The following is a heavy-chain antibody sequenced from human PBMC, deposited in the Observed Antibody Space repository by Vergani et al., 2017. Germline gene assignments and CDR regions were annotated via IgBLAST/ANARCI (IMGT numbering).Heavy chain of an antibody. Sequence: QVQLEESGGGVVQPGRSLRLSCAGSGFTLSSHAMHWVRQAPGKGLEWVAFIWYDGSKEYYADSVKGRFTISRDNAKNSLYLQMNSLRAEDTALYYCGMYCNSPTCGTHPRVQNYGMDVWGQGTTVTVSS. CDR3: GMYCNSPTCGTHPRVQNYGMDV. CDR1: GFTLSSHA. CDR2: IWYDGSKE. J-gene: IGHJ6*02. D-gene: IGHD2-2*01. V-gene: IGHV3-33*03.